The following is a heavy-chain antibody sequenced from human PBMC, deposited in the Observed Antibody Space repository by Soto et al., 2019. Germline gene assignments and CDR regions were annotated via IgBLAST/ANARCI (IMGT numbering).Heavy chain of an antibody. Sequence: SETLPLPCTVSPGSIRSYYWSRVRQPPGKGLEWIGYVFYTGSTNYNPSLKSRVTISVDTSKNQFSLKLRSVTSADTAVYNCARSVGSAGWYDFWAQGTLVT. V-gene: IGHV4-59*01. D-gene: IGHD6-19*01. CDR2: VFYTGST. CDR3: ARSVGSAGWYDF. J-gene: IGHJ4*02. CDR1: PGSIRSYY.